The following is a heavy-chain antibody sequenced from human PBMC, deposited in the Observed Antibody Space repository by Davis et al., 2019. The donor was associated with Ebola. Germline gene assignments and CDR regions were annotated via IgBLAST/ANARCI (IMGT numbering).Heavy chain of an antibody. V-gene: IGHV4-34*01. Sequence: SETLSLTCAVYGGSFSGYYWTWIRQPPGKGLEWIGEIHHSGSTNYNPSLKSRVTISEDTSKNQFSLKLSSVTAADTAVYYCAGNWFDPWGQGTLVTVSS. J-gene: IGHJ5*02. CDR3: AGNWFDP. CDR2: IHHSGST. CDR1: GGSFSGYY.